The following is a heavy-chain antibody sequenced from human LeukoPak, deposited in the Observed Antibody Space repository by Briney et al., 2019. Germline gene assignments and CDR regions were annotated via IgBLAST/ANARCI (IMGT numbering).Heavy chain of an antibody. CDR3: ARDWSYSAHPHRFDY. CDR2: ISFDGSNK. Sequence: LGGSLRLSCVASGFTFSSHGIHWVRQAPGKGLEWVAVISFDGSNKYFADSVKGRFTISRDNSKNTLYLQMNSLRAEDTAVYYCARDWSYSAHPHRFDYWGQGTLVTASS. CDR1: GFTFSSHG. V-gene: IGHV3-30*03. D-gene: IGHD3-10*01. J-gene: IGHJ4*02.